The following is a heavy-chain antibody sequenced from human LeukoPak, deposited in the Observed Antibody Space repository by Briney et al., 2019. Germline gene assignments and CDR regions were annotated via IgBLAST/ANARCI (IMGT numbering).Heavy chain of an antibody. D-gene: IGHD4-17*01. J-gene: IGHJ4*02. CDR2: FDPEDGET. Sequence: ASVKVSCKVSGYTLTELSMHWVRQAPGKGLEWMGGFDPEDGETIYAQKLQGRVTMTTDTSTSTAYMELRSLRSDDTAVYYCARRDDYGDYFDYWGQGTLVTVSS. CDR1: GYTLTELS. CDR3: ARRDDYGDYFDY. V-gene: IGHV1-24*01.